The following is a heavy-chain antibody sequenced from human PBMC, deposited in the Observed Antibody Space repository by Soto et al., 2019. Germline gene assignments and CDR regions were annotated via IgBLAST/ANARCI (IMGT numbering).Heavy chain of an antibody. D-gene: IGHD1-1*01. CDR3: ARGTSFDY. J-gene: IGHJ4*02. CDR2: ISAYNDHT. CDR1: GYTLTTYG. Sequence: QVQLVQSGAEVKKPGASVKVSCKAAGYTLTTYGVSWVRQAPGQGLEWVGWISAYNDHTNYAQKFQGRVTMTKDTSTSTAYMELRSLRSDDTAVYYCARGTSFDYWGQGTLVTVSS. V-gene: IGHV1-18*01.